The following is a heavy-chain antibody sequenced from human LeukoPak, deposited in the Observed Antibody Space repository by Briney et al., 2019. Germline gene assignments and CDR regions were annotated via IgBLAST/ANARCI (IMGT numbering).Heavy chain of an antibody. J-gene: IGHJ4*02. Sequence: GASVKVSCKASGYTFTGYYMHWVRQAPGQGLEWMGWINPNSGGTNYAQKFQGRVTMTRDTSISTAYMELSRLRSDDTAVYYCAREARFRGYYGSGSYFDYWGQGTLVTVSS. CDR1: GYTFTGYY. D-gene: IGHD3-10*01. CDR2: INPNSGGT. V-gene: IGHV1-2*02. CDR3: AREARFRGYYGSGSYFDY.